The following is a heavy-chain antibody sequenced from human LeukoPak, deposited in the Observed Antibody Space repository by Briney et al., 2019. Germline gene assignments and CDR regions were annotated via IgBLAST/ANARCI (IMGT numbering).Heavy chain of an antibody. Sequence: GGSLRLTCAAPGFTFSRSAMTWVRQGPGTGLEFVASIIYSGGATYYADSVKGRFTISRDNSKNTLYLQMNSLRAEDTALYYCAKDGLYYDGSEHVYYFDSWGQGTLVTVSS. D-gene: IGHD3-22*01. CDR1: GFTFSRSA. J-gene: IGHJ4*02. CDR3: AKDGLYYDGSEHVYYFDS. CDR2: IIYSGGAT. V-gene: IGHV3-23*01.